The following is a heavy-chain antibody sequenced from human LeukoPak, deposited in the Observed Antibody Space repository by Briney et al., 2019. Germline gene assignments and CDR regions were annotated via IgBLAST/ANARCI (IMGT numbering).Heavy chain of an antibody. CDR1: GGSFSGYY. J-gene: IGHJ5*02. D-gene: IGHD2-2*01. CDR2: INHSGST. Sequence: SETLSLTCAVYGGSFSGYYWSWIRQPPGTGLEWIGEINHSGSTNYNPSLKSRVTISVDTSKNQFSLKLSSVTAADTAVYYCAREHIVVVPAAISIWFDPWGQGTLVTVSS. CDR3: AREHIVVVPAAISIWFDP. V-gene: IGHV4-34*01.